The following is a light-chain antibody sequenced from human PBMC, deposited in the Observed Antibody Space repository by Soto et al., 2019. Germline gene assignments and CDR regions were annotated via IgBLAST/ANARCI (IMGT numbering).Light chain of an antibody. Sequence: QSVLTQPASVSGSPGQSITISCTGTSSDVGAYNYVSWYRQYPGKAPKLMIYEVSNRPSGVSNRFSGSKSGNTASLTISGLQADDEADYYCSSYTSTSTLFVFGTGTKLTVL. CDR3: SSYTSTSTLFV. CDR1: SSDVGAYNY. V-gene: IGLV2-14*01. CDR2: EVS. J-gene: IGLJ1*01.